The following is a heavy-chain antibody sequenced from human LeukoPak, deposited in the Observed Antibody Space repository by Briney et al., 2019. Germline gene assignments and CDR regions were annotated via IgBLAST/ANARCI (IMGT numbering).Heavy chain of an antibody. D-gene: IGHD3-10*01. J-gene: IGHJ4*02. CDR2: IYYSGST. V-gene: IGHV4-59*08. CDR3: ARYGSGSADYFDY. CDR1: GGSISDYF. Sequence: SETLSLTCTVSGGSISDYFWSWIRQPPGKGLEWIGYIYYSGSTNYNPSLKSRVTISVDTSKNQFSLKLSSVTAADTAVYYCARYGSGSADYFDYWGQGTLVTVSS.